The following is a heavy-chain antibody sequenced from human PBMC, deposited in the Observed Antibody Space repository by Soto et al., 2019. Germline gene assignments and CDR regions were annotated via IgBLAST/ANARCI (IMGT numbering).Heavy chain of an antibody. CDR1: GGSISRYY. J-gene: IGHJ6*03. D-gene: IGHD3-3*01. CDR3: ARGVRFFVSYSYYYYMDA. CDR2: IYNSGST. V-gene: IGHV4-59*01. Sequence: SETLSLTCTVSGGSISRYYWSWIRQPPGKGLEWIGYIYNSGSTNYNPSLKSRVTISVDTSKNQFSLKLSSVTAADTAVYYCARGVRFFVSYSYYYYMDAWGKGTTVT.